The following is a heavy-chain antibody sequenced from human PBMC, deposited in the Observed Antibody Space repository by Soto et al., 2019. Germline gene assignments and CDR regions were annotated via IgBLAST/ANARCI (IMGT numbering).Heavy chain of an antibody. CDR3: ASPFVVRGVPKFPNFDY. D-gene: IGHD3-10*01. CDR1: GGSISSSSYY. CDR2: IYYSGST. V-gene: IGHV4-39*01. Sequence: PSETLSLTCTVSGGSISSSSYYWGWIRQPPGKGLEWIGSIYYSGSTYYNPSLKSRVTISVDTSKNQFSLKLSSVTAADTAVYYCASPFVVRGVPKFPNFDYWGQGTLVTVSS. J-gene: IGHJ4*02.